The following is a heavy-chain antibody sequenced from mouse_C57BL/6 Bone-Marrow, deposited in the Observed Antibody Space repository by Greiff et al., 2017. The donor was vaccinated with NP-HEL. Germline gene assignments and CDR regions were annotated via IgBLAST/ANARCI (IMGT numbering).Heavy chain of an antibody. CDR2: IYPRSGNT. CDR3: ARSGYYGRGYAMDY. J-gene: IGHJ4*01. V-gene: IGHV1-81*01. CDR1: GYTFTSYG. D-gene: IGHD1-1*01. Sequence: QVQLQQSGAELARPGASVKLSCKASGYTFTSYGISWVKQRTGQGLEWIGEIYPRSGNTYYNEKFKGKATLTEDKSSSTAYMELRSLTYEDSAVYFCARSGYYGRGYAMDYWGQGTSVTVSS.